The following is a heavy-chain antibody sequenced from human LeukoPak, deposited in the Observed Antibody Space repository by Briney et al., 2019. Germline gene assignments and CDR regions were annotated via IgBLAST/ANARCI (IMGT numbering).Heavy chain of an antibody. Sequence: GGSLRLSCAASGFPFSSYWMSWVRQAPGKGLEWVANIRHDGSETYYVDSLRGRFTISRDNAKNLVYLQMSSLRAEDTAVYYCAKDGWGYDSSGYYTAPNHWGQGTLVTVSS. CDR2: IRHDGSET. J-gene: IGHJ5*02. CDR1: GFPFSSYW. CDR3: AKDGWGYDSSGYYTAPNH. V-gene: IGHV3-7*03. D-gene: IGHD3-22*01.